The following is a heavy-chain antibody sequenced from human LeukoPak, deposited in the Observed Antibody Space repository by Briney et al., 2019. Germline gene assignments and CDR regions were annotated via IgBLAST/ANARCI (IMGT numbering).Heavy chain of an antibody. CDR2: ISYDGSNK. CDR1: GFTFSSYG. J-gene: IGHJ6*03. Sequence: GGSLRLSCAASGFTFSSYGMHWVRQAPGKGLEWVAVISYDGSNKYYADSVKGRFTISRDNSKNTLFLQMNSLRPDDTAVYSCAKVGDSKSLYYYYYYMDVWGKGTTVTVSS. CDR3: AKVGDSKSLYYYYYYMDV. V-gene: IGHV3-30*18. D-gene: IGHD6-13*01.